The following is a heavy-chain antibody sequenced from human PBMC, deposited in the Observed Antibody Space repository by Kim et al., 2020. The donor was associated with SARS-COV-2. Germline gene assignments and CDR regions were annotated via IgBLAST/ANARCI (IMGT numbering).Heavy chain of an antibody. CDR1: GYTLTELS. CDR3: ATAPPYDHDSSGYYPNLFDP. J-gene: IGHJ5*02. D-gene: IGHD3-22*01. Sequence: ASVKVSCKVSGYTLTELSMHWVRQAPGKGLEWMGGFDPEDGETIYAQKFQGRVTMTEDTSTDTAYMELSSLRSEDTAVYYCATAPPYDHDSSGYYPNLFDPWGQGTLGTVSS. CDR2: FDPEDGET. V-gene: IGHV1-24*01.